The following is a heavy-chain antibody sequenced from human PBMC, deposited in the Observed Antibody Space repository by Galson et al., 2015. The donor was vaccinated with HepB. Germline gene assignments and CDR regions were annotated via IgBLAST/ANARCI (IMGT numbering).Heavy chain of an antibody. J-gene: IGHJ4*02. Sequence: SLRLSCAASGFTFSSYAMSWVRQAPGKGLEWVSAISGSGGSTYYADSVKGRFTISRDNSKNTLYLQMNSLRAEDTAVYYCAKDLRSGYDFNSFSIDSWGQGTLLTVSS. D-gene: IGHD5-12*01. CDR2: ISGSGGST. CDR1: GFTFSSYA. CDR3: AKDLRSGYDFNSFSIDS. V-gene: IGHV3-23*01.